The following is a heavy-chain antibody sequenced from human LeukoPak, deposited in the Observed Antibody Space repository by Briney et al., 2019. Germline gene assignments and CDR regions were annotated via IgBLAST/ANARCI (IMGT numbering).Heavy chain of an antibody. CDR3: AKDSSGYYEGY. D-gene: IGHD3-22*01. CDR2: IKQDGSEK. V-gene: IGHV3-7*03. Sequence: GGSLRLSCAASGFTFSSYWMSWVRQAPGKGLEWVANIKQDGSEKYYVDSVKGRFTISRDNAKNSLYLQMNSLRAEDTAVYYCAKDSSGYYEGYWGQGTLVTVSS. CDR1: GFTFSSYW. J-gene: IGHJ4*02.